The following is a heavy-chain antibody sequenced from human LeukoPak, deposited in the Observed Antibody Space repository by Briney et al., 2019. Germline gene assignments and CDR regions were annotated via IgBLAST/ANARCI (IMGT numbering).Heavy chain of an antibody. CDR2: ISTSSSYI. V-gene: IGHV3-21*01. CDR1: GFTFSSYR. CDR3: ARGGAARPDY. Sequence: GGSLRLSCVVSGFTFSSYRMNWVRQAPGKGLEWVSSISTSSSYIYYADSVKGRFTISRDNAKNSLYLQMNSLRAEDTAVYYCARGGAARPDYWGQGTLVTVFS. J-gene: IGHJ4*02. D-gene: IGHD6-6*01.